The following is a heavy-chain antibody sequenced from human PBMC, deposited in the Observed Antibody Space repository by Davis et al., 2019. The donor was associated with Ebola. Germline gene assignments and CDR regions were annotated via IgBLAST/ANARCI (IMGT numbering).Heavy chain of an antibody. Sequence: SVKVSCKASGGTFSSYVISWVRQAPGQGLEWMGGIIPIFGTANYAQKFQGRVTITADKSTSTAYMELSSLRSEDTAVYYCARVDLGYSNYVANRFDPWGQGTLVTVSS. J-gene: IGHJ5*02. CDR1: GGTFSSYV. D-gene: IGHD4-11*01. CDR3: ARVDLGYSNYVANRFDP. CDR2: IIPIFGTA. V-gene: IGHV1-69*06.